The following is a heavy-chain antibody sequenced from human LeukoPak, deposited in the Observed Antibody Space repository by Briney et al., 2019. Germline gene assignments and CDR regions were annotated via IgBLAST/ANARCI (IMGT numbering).Heavy chain of an antibody. J-gene: IGHJ4*02. CDR2: FDPEGGET. V-gene: IGHV1-24*01. Sequence: GASVKVSCKVSGYTLTELSMHWVRQAPGKGLEWMGGFDPEGGETNYAHKFQGRVTITGDTAKDTVYMELSSLRAEDTAVYYCAGRRYYDSSGYRAGNFDYWGQGTLVTVSS. D-gene: IGHD3-22*01. CDR1: GYTLTELS. CDR3: AGRRYYDSSGYRAGNFDY.